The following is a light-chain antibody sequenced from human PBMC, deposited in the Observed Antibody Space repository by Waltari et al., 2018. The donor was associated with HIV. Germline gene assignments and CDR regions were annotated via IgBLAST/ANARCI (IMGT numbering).Light chain of an antibody. J-gene: IGKJ3*01. V-gene: IGKV4-1*01. Sequence: DIVMTQSPDSLAVSLGERATINCKSSQSVLYNSNNKNYLAWYQQKPGQPPKLLIYWASTRESGVPDRFSGSGSGTNFTLTISSLQAEDVALFYCQQLNSYPLFTFGPGTKVDIK. CDR1: QSVLYNSNNKNY. CDR3: QQLNSYPLFT. CDR2: WAS.